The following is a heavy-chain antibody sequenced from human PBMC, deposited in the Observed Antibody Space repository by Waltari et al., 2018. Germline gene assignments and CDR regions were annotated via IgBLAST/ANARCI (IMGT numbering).Heavy chain of an antibody. Sequence: EVQLVESGGGLAQPGGSLRLSGVASGVTFSGSWMHGVRQAPGKGLVWVSRINSDGSTTNYADSVKGRFTISRDNAKNTLYLQMNSLRAEDTAVYYCAKGGGWLQDYWGQGTLVTVSS. D-gene: IGHD5-12*01. V-gene: IGHV3-74*01. CDR3: AKGGGWLQDY. CDR2: INSDGSTT. J-gene: IGHJ4*02. CDR1: GVTFSGSW.